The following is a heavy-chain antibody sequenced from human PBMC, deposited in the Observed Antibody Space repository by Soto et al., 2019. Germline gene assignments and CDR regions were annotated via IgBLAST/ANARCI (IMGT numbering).Heavy chain of an antibody. CDR1: GYTFTTYA. D-gene: IGHD6-13*01. J-gene: IGHJ4*02. V-gene: IGHV1-3*01. Sequence: GASVKVSCKASGYTFTTYAMHWVRQAPGQRLEWMGWINAGNGATKYSQNFQDRLTITRDPSANTAFMELSSLRSEDTAVYYCARGSAAAGPYYFDDWAQGTLVTVSS. CDR2: INAGNGAT. CDR3: ARGSAAAGPYYFDD.